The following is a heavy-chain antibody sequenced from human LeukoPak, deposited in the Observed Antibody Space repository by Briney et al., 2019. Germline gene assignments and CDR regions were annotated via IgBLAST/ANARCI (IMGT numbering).Heavy chain of an antibody. Sequence: SETLSLTCTVSGGSIISYYWSWIRQPPGKGLEWIGYIYYSGSTNYNPSLKSRVTISVDTSKNQFSLKLSSVTAADPAVYYCARGLAVAGINWFDPWGQGTLVTVSS. CDR1: GGSIISYY. V-gene: IGHV4-59*08. D-gene: IGHD6-19*01. J-gene: IGHJ5*02. CDR3: ARGLAVAGINWFDP. CDR2: IYYSGST.